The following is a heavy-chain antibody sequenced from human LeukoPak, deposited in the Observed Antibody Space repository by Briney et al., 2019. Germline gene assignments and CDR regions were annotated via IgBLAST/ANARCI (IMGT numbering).Heavy chain of an antibody. CDR1: GYTFTSNY. CDR2: IIPIFGTA. V-gene: IGHV1-69*13. CDR3: ARAYYYDSSGYSPFDY. Sequence: ASVKVSCKASGYTFTSNYIHWVRQAPGQGLEWMGGIIPIFGTANYAQKFQGRVTITADESTSTAYMELSSLRSEDTAVYYCARAYYYDSSGYSPFDYRGQGTLVTVSS. J-gene: IGHJ4*02. D-gene: IGHD3-22*01.